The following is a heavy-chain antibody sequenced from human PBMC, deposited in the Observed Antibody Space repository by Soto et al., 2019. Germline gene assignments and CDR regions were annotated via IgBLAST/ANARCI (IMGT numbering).Heavy chain of an antibody. CDR2: ISYDGSNK. Sequence: QVQLVESGGGVVQPGRSLRLSCAASGFTFSSYAMHWVRQAPGKGLEWVAVISYDGSNKYYADSVKGRFTISRDKSKNTLYLHMNSLRAEDTAVYYCALTTVTTHFDYWGQGTLVTVSS. J-gene: IGHJ4*02. CDR3: ALTTVTTHFDY. D-gene: IGHD4-17*01. CDR1: GFTFSSYA. V-gene: IGHV3-30-3*01.